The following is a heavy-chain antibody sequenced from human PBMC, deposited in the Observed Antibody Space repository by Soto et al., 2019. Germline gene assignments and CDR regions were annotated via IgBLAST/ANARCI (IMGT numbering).Heavy chain of an antibody. D-gene: IGHD3-3*01. J-gene: IGHJ5*02. CDR2: ISSSSSYI. CDR3: ARDRLVLRFLEWTSGWFDP. V-gene: IGHV3-21*01. CDR1: GFTFSSYS. Sequence: GGSLRLSCAASGFTFSSYSMNWVRQAPGKGLEWVSSISSSSSYIYYADSVKGRFTISRDNAKNSLYLQMNSLRAEDTAVYYCARDRLVLRFLEWTSGWFDPWGQGTMLTV.